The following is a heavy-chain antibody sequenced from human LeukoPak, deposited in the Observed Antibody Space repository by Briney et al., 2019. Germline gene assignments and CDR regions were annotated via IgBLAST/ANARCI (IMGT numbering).Heavy chain of an antibody. CDR2: IYSVCRT. CDR3: GSTSLLGSGFFDY. J-gene: IGHJ4*02. CDR1: GFTVISNY. V-gene: IGHV3-66*01. Sequence: GWSLRLSCAASGFTVISNYMNWVRQGPRQGLEWVSVIYSVCRTYYVDSVKRRFTISRHNSKNTLYLQMNSLRAEDTAVYYCGSTSLLGSGFFDYWGQGTLVTVSS. D-gene: IGHD3-10*02.